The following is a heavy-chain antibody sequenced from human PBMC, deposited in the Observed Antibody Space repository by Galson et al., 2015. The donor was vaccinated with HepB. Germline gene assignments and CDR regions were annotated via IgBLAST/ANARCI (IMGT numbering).Heavy chain of an antibody. CDR1: GFTFNSCW. D-gene: IGHD1-26*01. CDR2: IKQDGSEK. Sequence: SLRLSCAAYGFTFNSCWMSWVRQAPGQGLEWVAIIKQDGSEKHYVQSVRGRFTISRDNVKSALYLQMNSLRAEDTAVYYCARGNSGKYWAHFDYWGQGKLVSVSS. J-gene: IGHJ4*02. V-gene: IGHV3-7*03. CDR3: ARGNSGKYWAHFDY.